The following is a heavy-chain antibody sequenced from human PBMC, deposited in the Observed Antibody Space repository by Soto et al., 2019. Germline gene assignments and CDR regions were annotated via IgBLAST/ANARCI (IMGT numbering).Heavy chain of an antibody. CDR2: INPSGGST. V-gene: IGHV1-46*01. J-gene: IGHJ6*02. CDR3: ARVCSSTSCYPYYYYGMDV. D-gene: IGHD2-2*01. Sequence: GTSVKVTCKESGYTYTSNYMHWVRQAPGQGLEWMGIINPSGGSTNYAQKLQGRVTMTTDTSTSTAYMELRSLRSDDTAVYYCARVCSSTSCYPYYYYGMDVWGQGTTVTVSS. CDR1: GYTYTSNY.